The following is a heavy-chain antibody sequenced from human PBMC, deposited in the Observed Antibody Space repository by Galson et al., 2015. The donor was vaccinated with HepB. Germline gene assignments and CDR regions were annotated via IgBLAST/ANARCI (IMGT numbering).Heavy chain of an antibody. J-gene: IGHJ3*02. CDR1: GYRFNSYY. D-gene: IGHD3-10*02. Sequence: SVKVSCKASGYRFNSYYIHWVRQAPGQGLEWLGIINPSDGSTTYAKKFRGRVTMIRDTSTTTVHMELSSLRSDDTAFYYCARDVRYAFEMWGQGTMVTVS. CDR2: INPSDGST. V-gene: IGHV1-46*02. CDR3: ARDVRYAFEM.